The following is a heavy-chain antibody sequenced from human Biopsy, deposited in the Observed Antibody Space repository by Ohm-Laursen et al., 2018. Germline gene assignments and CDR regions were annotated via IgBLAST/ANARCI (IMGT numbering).Heavy chain of an antibody. V-gene: IGHV4-59*01. J-gene: IGHJ2*01. CDR1: GDSISSYY. Sequence: TLSLTCTVSGDSISSYYWSWTRQPPGKGLQWIGYVHYTGSTDYNPSLQSRVTISVDTSKNHFSLRLRSVTPADTAIYYCARDRGYYSDRTVPGYFDLWGRGTLVTVSS. D-gene: IGHD3-22*01. CDR3: ARDRGYYSDRTVPGYFDL. CDR2: VHYTGST.